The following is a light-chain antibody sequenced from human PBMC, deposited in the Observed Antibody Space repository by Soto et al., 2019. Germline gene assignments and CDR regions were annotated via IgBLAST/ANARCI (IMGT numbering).Light chain of an antibody. Sequence: QSVLTQPPSASGSPGQSVTISCTGTKNDIGVYDFVSWYQHHPGKAPRLIIYEVVQRPSGVPDRFSGSKSGNTASLTVSGLQAADEADYFCKSYAGSNTYVLGSGTKVTVL. V-gene: IGLV2-8*01. J-gene: IGLJ1*01. CDR3: KSYAGSNTYV. CDR1: KNDIGVYDF. CDR2: EVV.